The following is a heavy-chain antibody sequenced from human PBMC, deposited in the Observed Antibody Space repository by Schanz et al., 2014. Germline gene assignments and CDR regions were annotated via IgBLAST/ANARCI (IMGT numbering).Heavy chain of an antibody. D-gene: IGHD3-10*01. J-gene: IGHJ4*02. Sequence: EEQLLESGGALVQPGGSLRLSCAASGFSFSNYALVWVRQPPGKGLEWVSYISHNTFYTDYADSVKGRFTFSRDNSKNTLYLQMNSLRAEDTALYYCTKGMDSYVSGSDHWGQGTLVTVSS. CDR1: GFSFSNYA. CDR3: TKGMDSYVSGSDH. CDR2: ISHNTFYT. V-gene: IGHV3-23*01.